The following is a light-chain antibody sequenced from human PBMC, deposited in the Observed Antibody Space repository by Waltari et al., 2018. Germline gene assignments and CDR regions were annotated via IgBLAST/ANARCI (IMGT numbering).Light chain of an antibody. J-gene: IGKJ2*01. CDR1: QSVSSY. CDR2: DAS. CDR3: QQRSNWPPVT. V-gene: IGKV3-11*01. Sequence: DIVLTQSPATLSLSPGERVTLSCRASQSVSSYLAWYQQKPGQAPRLLIYDASNRATGSPARFSGSGSGTDFTLTISSLEPEDFAVYYCQQRSNWPPVTFGQGTKLEIK.